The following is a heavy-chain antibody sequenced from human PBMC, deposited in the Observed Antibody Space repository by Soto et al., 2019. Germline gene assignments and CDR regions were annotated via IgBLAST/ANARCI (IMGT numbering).Heavy chain of an antibody. J-gene: IGHJ4*02. V-gene: IGHV3-23*01. CDR1: GFTFSSYW. CDR2: INGSGGDK. D-gene: IGHD2-2*01. CDR3: AKGSASSRPYYFDY. Sequence: QPGGALRLSCAASGFTFSSYWMSWVRQAPGKGLEWVSTINGSGGDKYHVDSVKGRFTISRDNTKNTLYLQMNSLKAEDTAVFYSAKGSASSRPYYFDYWGQGALVNVSS.